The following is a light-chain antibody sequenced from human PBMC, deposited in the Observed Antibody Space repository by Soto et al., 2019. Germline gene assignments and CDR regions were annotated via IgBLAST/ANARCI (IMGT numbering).Light chain of an antibody. Sequence: QSVLTQPPSVSAAPGQKVTISCSGSSSNIGNNYVSWYQQLPGTAPKLLIYDNKKRPSGIPDRFSGSKSGTSATLGITGLQTGDEADYYCGTWDSSLSEVVFGGGTKRTVL. V-gene: IGLV1-51*01. CDR2: DNK. CDR3: GTWDSSLSEVV. J-gene: IGLJ2*01. CDR1: SSNIGNNY.